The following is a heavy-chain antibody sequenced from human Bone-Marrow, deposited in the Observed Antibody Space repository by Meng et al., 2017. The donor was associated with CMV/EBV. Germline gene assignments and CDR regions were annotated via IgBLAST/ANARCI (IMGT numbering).Heavy chain of an antibody. D-gene: IGHD6-19*01. CDR3: ARDSSRRKTGYSSGWSAPYYFDY. CDR1: GDSVSSNSAA. V-gene: IGHV6-1*01. Sequence: SETLSLTCAISGDSVSSNSAAWNWIRQSPSRSLEWLGRTYYRSKWYNDYAVSVKSRITINPDTSKNQFSLQLNSVTPEDTAVYYCARDSSRRKTGYSSGWSAPYYFDYWGQGTLVTVSS. J-gene: IGHJ4*02. CDR2: TYYRSKWYN.